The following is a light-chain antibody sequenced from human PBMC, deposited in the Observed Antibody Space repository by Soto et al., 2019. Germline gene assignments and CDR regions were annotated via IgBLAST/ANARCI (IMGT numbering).Light chain of an antibody. Sequence: DIQLTQSPSFLSASVGDRVTITCRASQDITPYLAWYQQKPGKAPKLLIYGTSTLQSGVPSRFSGRGSGTESTLAISSLQPEDFAIYYCQQLQSYPLTFGGGTKVEIK. CDR3: QQLQSYPLT. CDR1: QDITPY. J-gene: IGKJ4*01. V-gene: IGKV1-9*01. CDR2: GTS.